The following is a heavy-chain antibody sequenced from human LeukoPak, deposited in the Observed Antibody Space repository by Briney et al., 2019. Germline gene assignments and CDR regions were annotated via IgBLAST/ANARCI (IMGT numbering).Heavy chain of an antibody. CDR2: INHSGST. D-gene: IGHD3-3*01. CDR1: GGSINSYY. J-gene: IGHJ4*02. V-gene: IGHV4-34*01. CDR3: AREGDFWSGYYPYSFDY. Sequence: SETLSLTCTVSGGSINSYYWSWIRQPPGKGLEWIGEINHSGSTNYNPSLKSRVTISVDTSKNQFSLKLSSVTAADTAVYYCAREGDFWSGYYPYSFDYWGQGTLVTVSS.